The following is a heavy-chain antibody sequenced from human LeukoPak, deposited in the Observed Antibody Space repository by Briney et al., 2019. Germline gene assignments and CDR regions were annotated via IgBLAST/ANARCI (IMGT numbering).Heavy chain of an antibody. CDR3: ARGYDLPGGY. Sequence: ASVNVSCKASGYPFSNYYIHWVRQAPGQTFEWMGIINPSGGSTSYPQVFHGRVTMTSDTSTSTVYMELSSLRSEDTAVYYCARGYDLPGGYWGQGSLVIVSS. CDR1: GYPFSNYY. V-gene: IGHV1-46*01. D-gene: IGHD3-3*01. CDR2: INPSGGST. J-gene: IGHJ4*02.